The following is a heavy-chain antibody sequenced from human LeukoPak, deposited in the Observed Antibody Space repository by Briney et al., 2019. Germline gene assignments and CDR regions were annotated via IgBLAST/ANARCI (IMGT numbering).Heavy chain of an antibody. CDR2: ISGSGGST. V-gene: IGHV3-23*01. D-gene: IGHD1-26*01. CDR3: AKVPRAESGSYYRYYFDY. CDR1: GFTFSSYA. Sequence: GGSLRLSCAASGFTFSSYAMSWVRQAPGKGLEWVSAISGSGGSTYYADSVKGRFTISRDNSKNTLYLQMNSLRAEDTAVYYCAKVPRAESGSYYRYYFDYWGQGTLVTVSS. J-gene: IGHJ4*02.